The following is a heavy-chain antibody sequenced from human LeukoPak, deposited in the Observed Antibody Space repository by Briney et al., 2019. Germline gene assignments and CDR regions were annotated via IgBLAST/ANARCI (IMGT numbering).Heavy chain of an antibody. J-gene: IGHJ4*02. D-gene: IGHD3-3*01. CDR1: GFTFNSYW. Sequence: GGSLRLSCAASGFTFNSYWMSWVRQAPGKGLEWVANIKQDGSEKYYVDSVKGRFTISRDNAKNSVYLQMNSLRAEDTAVYYCARGSDFWSGYYTVDYWGQGTLVTVSS. CDR3: ARGSDFWSGYYTVDY. CDR2: IKQDGSEK. V-gene: IGHV3-7*03.